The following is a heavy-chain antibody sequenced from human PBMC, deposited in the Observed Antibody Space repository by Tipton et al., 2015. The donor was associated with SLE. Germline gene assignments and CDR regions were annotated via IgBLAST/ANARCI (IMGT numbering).Heavy chain of an antibody. CDR2: ISVQEDDS. J-gene: IGHJ6*02. CDR3: ASLATVTSFYYGLDV. CDR1: GYTFTNYG. V-gene: IGHV1-18*01. Sequence: QLVQSGPEVKKPGASVKVSCKASGYTFTNYGISWVRQAPGQGLEWMGWISVQEDDSNYAQKFQDRVTMTTDTSTSTAYMELRSLSSDDTAVYYCASLATVTSFYYGLDVWGQGTTVTVSS. D-gene: IGHD4-17*01.